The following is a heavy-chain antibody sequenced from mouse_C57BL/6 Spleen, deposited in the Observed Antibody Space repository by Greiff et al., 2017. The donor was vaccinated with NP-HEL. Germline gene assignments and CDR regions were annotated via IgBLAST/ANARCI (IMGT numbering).Heavy chain of an antibody. CDR1: GYSITSGYD. V-gene: IGHV3-1*01. D-gene: IGHD1-1*01. CDR3: ASGGYGSSYDAMDY. CDR2: ISYSGST. J-gene: IGHJ4*01. Sequence: EVKLQESGPGMVKPSQSLSLTCTVTGYSITSGYDWHWIRHFPGNKLEWMGYISYSGSTNYNPSLKSRISITHDTSKNHFFLKLNSVTTEDTATYYCASGGYGSSYDAMDYWGQGTSVTVSS.